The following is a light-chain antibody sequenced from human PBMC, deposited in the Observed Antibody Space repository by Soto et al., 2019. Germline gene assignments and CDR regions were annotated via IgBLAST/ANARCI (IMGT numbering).Light chain of an antibody. CDR1: QGIRND. J-gene: IGKJ1*01. Sequence: AIRMPQSPSSLSASVGDRVTITCRASQGIRNDLGWYQQKPGKAPKLLIYGASSLQSGVPSRFSGSGSGTDFTLTISSLQPEDFATYYCLQDYNYPRTFGQGTKVEI. CDR3: LQDYNYPRT. CDR2: GAS. V-gene: IGKV1-6*01.